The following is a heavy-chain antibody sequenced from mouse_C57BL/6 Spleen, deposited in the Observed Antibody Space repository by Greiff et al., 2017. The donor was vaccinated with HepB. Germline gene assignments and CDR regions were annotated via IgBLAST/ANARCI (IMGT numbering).Heavy chain of an antibody. CDR1: GYTFTSYW. CDR3: ARSHGYYVVFAY. J-gene: IGHJ3*01. D-gene: IGHD2-3*01. Sequence: QVQLQQPGAELVRPGSSVKLSCKASGYTFTSYWMHWVKQRPIQGLEWIGNIDPSDSETHYNQKFKDKATLTVDKSSSTAYMQLSSLTSEDSAVYYCARSHGYYVVFAYWGQGTLVTVSA. V-gene: IGHV1-52*01. CDR2: IDPSDSET.